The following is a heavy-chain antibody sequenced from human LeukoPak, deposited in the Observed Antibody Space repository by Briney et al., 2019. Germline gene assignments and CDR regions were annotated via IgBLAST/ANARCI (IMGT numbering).Heavy chain of an antibody. CDR2: ICGSGGST. D-gene: IGHD6-13*01. CDR3: AKETIAAAGDEDSFDY. Sequence: GGSLRLSCAASGFPFRSYAMSWVRQAPGKGLEWVSAICGSGGSTYYADSVKGRFTISRDNSKNTLYLQMNSLRADDTAVYYCAKETIAAAGDEDSFDYWGQGTLVTVSS. CDR1: GFPFRSYA. J-gene: IGHJ4*02. V-gene: IGHV3-23*01.